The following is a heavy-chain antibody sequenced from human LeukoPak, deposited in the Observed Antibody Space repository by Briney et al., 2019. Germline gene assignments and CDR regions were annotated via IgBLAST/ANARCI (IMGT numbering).Heavy chain of an antibody. V-gene: IGHV5-51*01. CDR1: GYRFTNYW. Sequence: GEPLKISCKGSGYRFTNYWIGWVRQMPGKGLEWMGIIYPGDSETRYSPSFQGQVTISADKSISTAYLQWNSLKASDTAMYYCARALRTGQGDYVPVLWGQGTLVTVSS. CDR2: IYPGDSET. D-gene: IGHD4-17*01. CDR3: ARALRTGQGDYVPVL. J-gene: IGHJ4*02.